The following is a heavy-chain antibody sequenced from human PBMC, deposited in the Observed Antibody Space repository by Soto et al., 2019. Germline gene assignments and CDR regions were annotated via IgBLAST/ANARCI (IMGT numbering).Heavy chain of an antibody. Sequence: SVKVSCKASGGTFSSYAISWVRQAPGQGLEWMGGIIPIFGTANYAQKFQGRVTITADESTSTAYMELSSLRSEDTAVYYCARGVVPAAIYVLSYNWLDPWGQGTLVTVSS. V-gene: IGHV1-69*13. CDR3: ARGVVPAAIYVLSYNWLDP. CDR1: GGTFSSYA. CDR2: IIPIFGTA. J-gene: IGHJ5*02. D-gene: IGHD2-2*01.